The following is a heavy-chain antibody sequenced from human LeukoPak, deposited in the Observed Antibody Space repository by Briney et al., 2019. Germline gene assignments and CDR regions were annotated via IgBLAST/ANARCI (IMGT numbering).Heavy chain of an antibody. CDR3: ARLKVCSGGSCYDDY. J-gene: IGHJ4*02. CDR2: IIPIFGTA. V-gene: IGHV1-69*13. Sequence: ASVKVSCKASGGTFSSYAISWVRQAPGQGLEWMGGIIPIFGTANYAQKFQGGVTITADESTSTAYMELSSLRSEDTAVYYCARLKVCSGGSCYDDYWGQGTLVSVSS. D-gene: IGHD2-15*01. CDR1: GGTFSSYA.